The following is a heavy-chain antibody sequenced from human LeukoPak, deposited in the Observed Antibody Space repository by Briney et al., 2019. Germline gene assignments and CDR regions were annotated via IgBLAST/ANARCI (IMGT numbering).Heavy chain of an antibody. CDR3: ARVWDGYSGEDY. V-gene: IGHV3-48*01. J-gene: IGHJ4*02. CDR2: ITSSSSTI. Sequence: GGSLRLSCAASGFTFSNYNMIWVRQAPGKGLECVSYITSSSSTIHYADSVKGRFTISRDNAKKSLYLQMNSLRAEDTVVYYCARVWDGYSGEDYWGQGTLVTVSS. CDR1: GFTFSNYN. D-gene: IGHD5-18*01.